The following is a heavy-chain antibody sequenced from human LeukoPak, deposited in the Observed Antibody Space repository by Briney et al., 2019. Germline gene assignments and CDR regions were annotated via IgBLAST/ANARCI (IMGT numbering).Heavy chain of an antibody. J-gene: IGHJ5*02. CDR1: GNSIRSNPHS. V-gene: IGHV4-39*07. Sequence: SETLSLTCTVSGNSIRSNPHSWGWIRQPPGKGLEWIGSMYYSGSTYYNPSLKSRVTISIDTSKNQFSLKLNSVTAADTAVYYCARDEVSSCSGDNCYPAWGQGTLVTVSS. CDR2: MYYSGST. CDR3: ARDEVSSCSGDNCYPA. D-gene: IGHD2-15*01.